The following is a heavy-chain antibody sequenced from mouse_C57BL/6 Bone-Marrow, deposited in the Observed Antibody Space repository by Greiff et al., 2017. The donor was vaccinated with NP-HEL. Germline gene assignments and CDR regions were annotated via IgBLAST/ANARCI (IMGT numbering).Heavy chain of an antibody. D-gene: IGHD1-1*01. CDR2: IWRGGST. Sequence: VQLQESGPGLVQPSPCLSITCTVSGFSLTSYGVHWVRQSPGKGLEWLGVIWRGGSTAYNEAFISRLSISKDNSKSQVFFKMNSLQADDTAIYYCDRTDYGSSYFDWYFDVWGTGTTVTVSS. CDR3: DRTDYGSSYFDWYFDV. J-gene: IGHJ1*03. V-gene: IGHV2-2*01. CDR1: GFSLTSYG.